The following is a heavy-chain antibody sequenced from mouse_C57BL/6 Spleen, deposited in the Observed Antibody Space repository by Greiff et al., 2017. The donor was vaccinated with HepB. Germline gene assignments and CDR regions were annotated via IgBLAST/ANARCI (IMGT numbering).Heavy chain of an antibody. V-gene: IGHV3-1*01. Sequence: EVKLQESGPGMVKPSQSLSLTCTVTGYSITSGYDWHWIRHFPGNKLEWMGYISYSGSTNYNPSLKSRIYITHDTSKNHFFLKLNAVTTEDTSTYYCARGSSYGRYFDYWGQGTTLTVSS. CDR1: GYSITSGYD. CDR3: ARGSSYGRYFDY. J-gene: IGHJ2*01. D-gene: IGHD1-1*01. CDR2: ISYSGST.